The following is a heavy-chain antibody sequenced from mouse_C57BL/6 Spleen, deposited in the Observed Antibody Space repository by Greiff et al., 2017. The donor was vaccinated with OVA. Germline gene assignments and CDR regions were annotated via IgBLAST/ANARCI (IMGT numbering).Heavy chain of an antibody. D-gene: IGHD3-1*01. CDR2: IWWDDDK. Sequence: QVTLKESGPGILQPSQTLSLTCSFSGFSLSTFGMGVGWIRQPSGKGLEWLAQIWWDDDKYYNPALKSRLTIAKDTAKNQVFLKNANVDTADTATYYCARISSGDHRAWFAYWGQRTLVTVSA. CDR3: ARISSGDHRAWFAY. V-gene: IGHV8-8*01. J-gene: IGHJ3*01. CDR1: GFSLSTFGMG.